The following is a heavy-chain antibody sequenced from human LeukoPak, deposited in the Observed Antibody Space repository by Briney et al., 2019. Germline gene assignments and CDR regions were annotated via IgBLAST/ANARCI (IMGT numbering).Heavy chain of an antibody. CDR2: IYYSGST. V-gene: IGHV4-59*08. Sequence: PSETLSLTCTVSGGSISSYYWSWIRQPPGKGLEWIGYIYYSGSTDYKPSLKSRVTISVDTSKNQFSLKLSSVTAADTAAYYCARQGGYDSSGYYSRGYHYYGMDVWGQGTTVTVSS. CDR3: ARQGGYDSSGYYSRGYHYYGMDV. J-gene: IGHJ6*02. D-gene: IGHD3-22*01. CDR1: GGSISSYY.